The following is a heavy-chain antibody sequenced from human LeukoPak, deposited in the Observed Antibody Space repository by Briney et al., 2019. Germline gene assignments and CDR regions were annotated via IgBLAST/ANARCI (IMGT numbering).Heavy chain of an antibody. Sequence: SETLSLTCTVSGGSISSNYWSWIRQPAGKGLEWIGRIHATGNTRSNPSLKSRITMSIGTSKNQFSLELSSVTAADTAVYFCATGLPGDYDYNCFDSWGQGTLVTVSS. CDR2: IHATGNT. CDR1: GGSISSNY. CDR3: ATGLPGDYDYNCFDS. D-gene: IGHD5-12*01. J-gene: IGHJ4*02. V-gene: IGHV4-4*07.